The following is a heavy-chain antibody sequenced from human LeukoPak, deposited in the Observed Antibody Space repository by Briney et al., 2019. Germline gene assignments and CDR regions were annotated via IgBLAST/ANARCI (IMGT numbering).Heavy chain of an antibody. CDR2: FYGGGTT. V-gene: IGHV3-66*01. CDR1: GFTISGHD. D-gene: IGHD2-8*01. J-gene: IGHJ4*02. CDR3: ARNGGGLGI. Sequence: GGSLRLSCAASGFTISGHDIVWVRQAPGKGLEWASVFYGGGTTSYADSVRGRFIMSRDIAKNTVYFQMNSLRDEDTAVYFCARNGGGLGIWCQGTLVTVSS.